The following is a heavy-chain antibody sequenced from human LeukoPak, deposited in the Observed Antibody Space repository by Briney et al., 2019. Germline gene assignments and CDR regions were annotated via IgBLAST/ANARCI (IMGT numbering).Heavy chain of an antibody. Sequence: GSVRVSCKASGYTFTGYYMHWVRQAPGQGLEWMGWINPKSGAKKYVQKFQGRVAMTRDTSISTAYMELSRLRSDDTAVYYCTRAQTPGGRYCDFDYWGQGTL. CDR3: TRAQTPGGRYCDFDY. D-gene: IGHD2-15*01. CDR1: GYTFTGYY. J-gene: IGHJ4*02. CDR2: INPKSGAK. V-gene: IGHV1-2*02.